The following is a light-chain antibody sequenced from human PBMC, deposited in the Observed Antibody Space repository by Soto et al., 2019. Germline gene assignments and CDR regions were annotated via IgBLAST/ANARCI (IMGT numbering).Light chain of an antibody. CDR1: SSDIDDYKY. CDR3: SSYTSTGTYI. J-gene: IGLJ1*01. CDR2: EVN. V-gene: IGLV2-14*01. Sequence: QSALTQPASLSGSPGQSITISCTGSSSDIDDYKYVSWHQQHPGKAPKLILYEVNYRPSGVSNRFSGSKSGNAASLTISGLQAEDEADYHCSSYTSTGTYIFGAGTKVTV.